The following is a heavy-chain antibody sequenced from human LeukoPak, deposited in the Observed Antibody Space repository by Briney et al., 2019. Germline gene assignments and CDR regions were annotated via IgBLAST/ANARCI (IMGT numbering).Heavy chain of an antibody. D-gene: IGHD2-2*01. CDR2: IFSSGST. J-gene: IGHJ4*02. CDR3: ARESRRSYCNEY. Sequence: PSETLSLTCTVSGGSIGNYYWSWIRQPAGKGLEWIGRIFSSGSTNYNPSLKSRVTMSVDTSKNQFSLKLSSVTAADTAEYFCARESRRSYCNEYWGQGTLVTVSS. CDR1: GGSIGNYY. V-gene: IGHV4-4*07.